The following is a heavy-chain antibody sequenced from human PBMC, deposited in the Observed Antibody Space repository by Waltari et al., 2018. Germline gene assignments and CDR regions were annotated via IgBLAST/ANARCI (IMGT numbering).Heavy chain of an antibody. CDR3: ASWKGRTADHPGPDAFDI. D-gene: IGHD1-1*01. CDR1: GYTFTGYY. J-gene: IGHJ3*02. V-gene: IGHV1-2*06. CDR2: INPNSGGT. Sequence: QVQLVQSGAEVKKPGASVKVSCKASGYTFTGYYMHWVRQAPGQGLEWMGRINPNSGGTNYAQKFQCRVTMTRDTSISTAYMELSRLRSDDTAVYYCASWKGRTADHPGPDAFDIWGQGTMVTVSS.